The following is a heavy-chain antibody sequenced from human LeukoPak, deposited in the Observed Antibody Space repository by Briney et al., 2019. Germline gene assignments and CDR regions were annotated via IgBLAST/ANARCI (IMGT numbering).Heavy chain of an antibody. CDR3: AKVMPLYQLQWGLYDY. J-gene: IGHJ4*02. CDR2: ISGSGGST. Sequence: GGSLRLSCAASGFTLSSYAMSWVRQAPGEGLEWVLAISGSGGSTYYADSVKGRFTISRDNSKNTLYLQMNSLRAEDTAVYYCAKVMPLYQLQWGLYDYWGQGTLVTVSS. V-gene: IGHV3-23*01. CDR1: GFTLSSYA. D-gene: IGHD2-2*01.